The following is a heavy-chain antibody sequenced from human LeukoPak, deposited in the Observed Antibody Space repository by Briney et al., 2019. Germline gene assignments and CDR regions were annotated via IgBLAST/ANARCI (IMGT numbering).Heavy chain of an antibody. Sequence: SGGSLRLSCAASGFTFDDYGMSWVRQAPGKGLEWVSGINWNGGRTGYADSVEGRFTISRDNARNSLYLQMNSLRAEDTALYHCARHSSSDTDYYYYYMDVWGKGTTVTVSS. J-gene: IGHJ6*03. V-gene: IGHV3-20*01. CDR1: GFTFDDYG. CDR2: INWNGGRT. D-gene: IGHD1-26*01. CDR3: ARHSSSDTDYYYYYMDV.